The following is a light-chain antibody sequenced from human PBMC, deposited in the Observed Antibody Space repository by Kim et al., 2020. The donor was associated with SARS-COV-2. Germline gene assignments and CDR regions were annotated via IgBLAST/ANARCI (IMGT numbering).Light chain of an antibody. J-gene: IGLJ2*01. CDR3: NSRDSSGNHVV. Sequence: ALGQTVRITCQGNILRSYYASWHQQKPGQAPVLVIYGKNNRPSGIPDRFAGSSSGNAASLTIAGAHAEDEADYYCNSRDSSGNHVVFGGGTQLTVL. CDR1: ILRSYY. CDR2: GKN. V-gene: IGLV3-19*01.